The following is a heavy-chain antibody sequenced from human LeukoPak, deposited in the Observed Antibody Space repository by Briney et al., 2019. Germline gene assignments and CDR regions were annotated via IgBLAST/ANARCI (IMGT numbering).Heavy chain of an antibody. CDR1: GYTSTSYG. CDR2: ISAYNGNT. D-gene: IGHD5-12*01. CDR3: ARASGYDPYFDY. V-gene: IGHV1-18*04. Sequence: ASVKVSCKASGYTSTSYGISWVRQAPGQGLEWMGWISAYNGNTNYAQKLQGRVTMTTDTSTSTAYMELRSLRSDNTAVYYCARASGYDPYFDYWGQGTLVTVSS. J-gene: IGHJ4*02.